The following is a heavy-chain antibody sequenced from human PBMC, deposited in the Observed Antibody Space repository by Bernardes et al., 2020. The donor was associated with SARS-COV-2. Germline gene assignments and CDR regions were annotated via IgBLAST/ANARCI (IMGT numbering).Heavy chain of an antibody. CDR2: IRSRAHNYAT. CDR1: GFTFSGSA. V-gene: IGHV3-73*01. Sequence: GSLRLSCAASGFTFSGSAMHWVRQASGKGLEWLGRIRSRAHNYATAYAASVKGRFTISRDDSKNTAYLQMSGLDTGDTAVYYCTRRLYDSSGDDYWGQGTLVTVSS. D-gene: IGHD3-22*01. J-gene: IGHJ4*02. CDR3: TRRLYDSSGDDY.